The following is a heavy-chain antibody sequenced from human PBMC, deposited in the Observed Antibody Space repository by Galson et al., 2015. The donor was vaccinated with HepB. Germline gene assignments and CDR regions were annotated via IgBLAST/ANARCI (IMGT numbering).Heavy chain of an antibody. V-gene: IGHV1-24*01. Sequence: SVKVSCKASGYTFTSYAINWVRQAPGKGLEWMGGFDPEDGETIYAQKFQGRVTMTEDTSTDTAYMELSSLRSEDTAVYYCATSAPYSGYDSWFYFDYWGQGTLVTVSS. J-gene: IGHJ4*02. CDR2: FDPEDGET. CDR3: ATSAPYSGYDSWFYFDY. D-gene: IGHD5-12*01. CDR1: GYTFTSYA.